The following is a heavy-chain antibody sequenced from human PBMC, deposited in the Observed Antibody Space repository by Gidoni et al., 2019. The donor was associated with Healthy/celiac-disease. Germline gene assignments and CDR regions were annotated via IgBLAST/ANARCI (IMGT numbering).Heavy chain of an antibody. CDR3: ARAPFYCSGGSCYSDY. J-gene: IGHJ4*02. CDR1: GSTFRSYS. CDR2: ISSSSSYI. Sequence: EVQLVESGGGLVKPGGSLRLSCAASGSTFRSYSMNWVRQAPGRWLEWVSSISSSSSYIFYADSVKGRFTISRDNAKNSLYLQMNSLRAEDTAVYYCARAPFYCSGGSCYSDYWGQGTLVTVSS. D-gene: IGHD2-15*01. V-gene: IGHV3-21*01.